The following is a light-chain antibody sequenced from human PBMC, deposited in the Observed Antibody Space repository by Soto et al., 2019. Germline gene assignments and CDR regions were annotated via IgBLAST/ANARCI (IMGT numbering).Light chain of an antibody. V-gene: IGKV3-11*01. Sequence: EIVLTQSPATLSLSPGERATLSCRASQSISTYLAWYQHKPGQAPRLLMYDVSNRATGIPARFSGSGSGTDFTLTISNLEPEDFAVYYCQQRSNWPPITFGQGTRLEIK. J-gene: IGKJ5*01. CDR1: QSISTY. CDR2: DVS. CDR3: QQRSNWPPIT.